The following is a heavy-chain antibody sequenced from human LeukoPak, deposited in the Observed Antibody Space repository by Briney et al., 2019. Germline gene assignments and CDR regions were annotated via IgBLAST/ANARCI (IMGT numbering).Heavy chain of an antibody. CDR3: ARGQQRIDY. CDR1: GGSISSSSYY. D-gene: IGHD6-13*01. J-gene: IGHJ4*02. V-gene: IGHV4-39*07. Sequence: SETLSLTCTVSGGSISSSSYYWGWIRQPPGKGLEWIGSIYYSGSTYYNPSLKSRVAISVDTSKNQFSLKLSSVTAADTAVYYCARGQQRIDYWGQGTLVTVSS. CDR2: IYYSGST.